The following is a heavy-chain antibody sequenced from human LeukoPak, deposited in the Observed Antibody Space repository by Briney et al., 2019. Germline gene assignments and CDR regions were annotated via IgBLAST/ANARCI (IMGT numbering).Heavy chain of an antibody. CDR1: GGSISSSSYY. D-gene: IGHD4-17*01. Sequence: SETLSLTCTVSGGSISSSSYYWGWIRQPPGQGLEWIGSIYYSGSTYYNPSLKSRVTISVDTSKNQFSLKLSSVTAADTAVYYCARMTTDAFDIWGQGTMVTVSS. CDR2: IYYSGST. CDR3: ARMTTDAFDI. J-gene: IGHJ3*02. V-gene: IGHV4-39*07.